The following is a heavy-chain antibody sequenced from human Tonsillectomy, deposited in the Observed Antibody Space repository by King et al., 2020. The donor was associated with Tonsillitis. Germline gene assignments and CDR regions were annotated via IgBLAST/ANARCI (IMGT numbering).Heavy chain of an antibody. Sequence: VQLVESGGGLVQPGRSLRLSCAVSGFTFDYYAMHWVRQAPGKGLEWVSGISWNSGSIGYADSVKGRFTISRDNAKNSLYLQMNSLRAEDTALYYCAKAMGPLSGLDGLDCWGQGTLVTVSS. CDR3: AKAMGPLSGLDGLDC. CDR1: GFTFDYYA. J-gene: IGHJ4*02. V-gene: IGHV3-9*01. CDR2: ISWNSGSI. D-gene: IGHD2-15*01.